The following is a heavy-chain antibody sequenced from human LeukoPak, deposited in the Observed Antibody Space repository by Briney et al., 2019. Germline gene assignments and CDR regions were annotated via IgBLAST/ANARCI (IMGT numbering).Heavy chain of an antibody. CDR2: LYSGGAT. CDR1: GFTVSGNY. Sequence: GGSLRLSCAISGFTVSGNYMNWVRQAPGKGLEWVSVLYSGGATSYADSVKGRFTISRDNSKNTLYLQMNSLRAEDTAVYYCARGRWEPGGGVDYWGQGTLVTVSS. V-gene: IGHV3-66*01. CDR3: ARGRWEPGGGVDY. D-gene: IGHD1-26*01. J-gene: IGHJ4*02.